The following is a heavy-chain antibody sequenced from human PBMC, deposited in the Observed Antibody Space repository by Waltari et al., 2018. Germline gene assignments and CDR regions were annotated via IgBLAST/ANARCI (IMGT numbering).Heavy chain of an antibody. J-gene: IGHJ3*02. Sequence: QVQLQQWGAGLLKPSETLSLTCAVYGGSFSGYYWSWIRQTPGKGLEWIGEINHSGSTNYNPSLKSRVTISVDTSKNQFSLKLSSVTAADTAVYYCARAGGIVGATDAFDIWGQGTMVTVSS. CDR2: INHSGST. V-gene: IGHV4-34*01. D-gene: IGHD1-26*01. CDR1: GGSFSGYY. CDR3: ARAGGIVGATDAFDI.